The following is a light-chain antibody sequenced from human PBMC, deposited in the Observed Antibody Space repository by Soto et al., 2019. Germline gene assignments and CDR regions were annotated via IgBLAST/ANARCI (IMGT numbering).Light chain of an antibody. CDR3: QQYNNWPPT. V-gene: IGKV3-15*01. CDR2: GAS. Sequence: EIVMTQSPATLSVSPGERATLSCRASQSVSSNLAWYQQKPGQAPRLLIYGASTRATGIPARFSGSGSGTEFTLTISSLQSEDVAVYCCQQYNNWPPTFGQGTKVDIK. J-gene: IGKJ1*01. CDR1: QSVSSN.